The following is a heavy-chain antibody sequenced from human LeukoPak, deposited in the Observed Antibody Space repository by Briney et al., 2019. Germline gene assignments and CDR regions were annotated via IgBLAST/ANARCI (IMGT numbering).Heavy chain of an antibody. J-gene: IGHJ4*02. CDR1: GFTFSSYS. Sequence: GGSLRLSSAASGFTFSSYSMNWVRQAPGKGLEWVSSISSSSSYIYYADSVKGRFTISRDNAKNSLYLQMNSLRAEDTAVYYCARGSGIAAANDYWGQGTLVTVSS. D-gene: IGHD6-13*01. CDR2: ISSSSSYI. CDR3: ARGSGIAAANDY. V-gene: IGHV3-21*01.